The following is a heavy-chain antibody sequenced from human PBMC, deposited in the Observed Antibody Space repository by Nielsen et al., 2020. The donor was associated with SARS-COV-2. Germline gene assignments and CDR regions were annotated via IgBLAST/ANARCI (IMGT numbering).Heavy chain of an antibody. CDR2: ISWNSGSI. D-gene: IGHD6-19*01. J-gene: IGHJ4*02. CDR1: GFTFDDYA. CDR3: AKLPDYSSGPTVDY. Sequence: LKISCAASGFTFDDYAMHWVRQAPGKGLEWVSGISWNSGSIGYADSVKGRFTISRDNAKNSLYLQMNSLRAEDTALYYCAKLPDYSSGPTVDYWGQGTLVTVSS. V-gene: IGHV3-9*01.